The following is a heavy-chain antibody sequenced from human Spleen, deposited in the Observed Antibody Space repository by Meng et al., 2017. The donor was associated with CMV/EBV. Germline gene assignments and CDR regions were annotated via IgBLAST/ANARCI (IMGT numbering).Heavy chain of an antibody. Sequence: GESLKISCAASGFSFSDYGMHWVRQAPGRGLEWVTFIRYDGSNKYYADSVKGRFTISRDNSKNTLYLQMNSLGAEDTAVYYCAKRMGLVQGVGGSGTPGYYYYGLDVWGRGTTVTVSS. V-gene: IGHV3-30*02. CDR2: IRYDGSNK. D-gene: IGHD3-10*01. CDR3: AKRMGLVQGVGGSGTPGYYYYGLDV. J-gene: IGHJ6*02. CDR1: GFSFSDYG.